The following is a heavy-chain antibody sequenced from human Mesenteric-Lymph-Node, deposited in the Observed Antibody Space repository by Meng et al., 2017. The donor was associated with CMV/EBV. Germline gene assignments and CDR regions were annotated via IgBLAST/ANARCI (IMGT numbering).Heavy chain of an antibody. CDR3: ATYLVVPRNYQFDS. J-gene: IGHJ4*02. CDR2: TYHSGST. D-gene: IGHD2-15*01. Sequence: SETLSLTCTVSGGSISSYYWSWIRQPPGKGLEWIGYTYHSGSTKYNASLKSRATVSVDTSKNQFSLKLSSVTAADTAVYYCATYLVVPRNYQFDSWGQGTLVTVSS. V-gene: IGHV4-59*01. CDR1: GGSISSYY.